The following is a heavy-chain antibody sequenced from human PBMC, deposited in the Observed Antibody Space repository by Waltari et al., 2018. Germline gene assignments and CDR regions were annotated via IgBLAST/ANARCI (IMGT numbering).Heavy chain of an antibody. CDR1: GFTFSSYW. CDR3: ARDRGLLWFGEWDDAFDI. V-gene: IGHV3-7*01. Sequence: EVQLVESGGGLVQPGGSLRLSCAASGFTFSSYWMSWVRQVPGKGLEWVANIKQDGSEKYYVDSVKGRFTISRDNAKNSLYLQMNSLRAEDTAVYYCARDRGLLWFGEWDDAFDIWGQGTMVTVSS. CDR2: IKQDGSEK. J-gene: IGHJ3*02. D-gene: IGHD3-10*01.